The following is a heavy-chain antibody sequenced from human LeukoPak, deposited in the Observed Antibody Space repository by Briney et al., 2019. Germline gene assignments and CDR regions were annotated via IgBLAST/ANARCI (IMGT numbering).Heavy chain of an antibody. CDR2: ISYDGSNK. D-gene: IGHD3-10*01. Sequence: GGSLRLSCAASGFTFSSYGMHWVRQAPGKGLEWMAVISYDGSNKYYADSVKGRFTISRDNSKNTLYLQMNSLRAEDTAVYYCATDSFGIFDYWGQGTLVTVSS. CDR1: GFTFSSYG. V-gene: IGHV3-30*03. CDR3: ATDSFGIFDY. J-gene: IGHJ4*02.